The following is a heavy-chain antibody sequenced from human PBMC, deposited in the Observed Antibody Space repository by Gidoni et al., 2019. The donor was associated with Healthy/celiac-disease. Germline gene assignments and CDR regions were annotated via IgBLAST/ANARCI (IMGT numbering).Heavy chain of an antibody. Sequence: QVTLKESGPVLVKPTETLTRTCTVPGFSLSNARLGVSWIRQPPGKALEWLAHIFSKDEKSYSTTLKSRRTISKDTAKSQVVLTRTNMDPLDTATYYCARILSGPGYYDFWGGYYSGDYSYGMDVWGQGTTVTVSS. CDR2: IFSKDEK. J-gene: IGHJ6*02. CDR1: GFSLSNARLG. V-gene: IGHV2-26*01. CDR3: ARILSGPGYYDFWGGYYSGDYSYGMDV. D-gene: IGHD3-3*01.